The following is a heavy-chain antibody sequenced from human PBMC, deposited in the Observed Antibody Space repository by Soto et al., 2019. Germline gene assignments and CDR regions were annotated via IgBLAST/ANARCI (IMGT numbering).Heavy chain of an antibody. J-gene: IGHJ3*02. V-gene: IGHV1-69*13. CDR1: GGTFSSYA. Sequence: ASVKVSCKASGGTFSSYAISWVRQAPGQGLEWMGGIIPIFGTANYAQKFQGRVTITADESTSTAYMELSSLRSEDTAVYYCARDPAVVTPAAFDIWGQGTMVTVSS. CDR2: IIPIFGTA. D-gene: IGHD2-21*02. CDR3: ARDPAVVTPAAFDI.